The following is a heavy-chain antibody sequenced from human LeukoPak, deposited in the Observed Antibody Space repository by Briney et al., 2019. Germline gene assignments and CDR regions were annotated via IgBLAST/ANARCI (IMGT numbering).Heavy chain of an antibody. J-gene: IGHJ4*02. CDR1: GFTFSSYA. D-gene: IGHD5-18*01. CDR2: ISYDGSNK. V-gene: IGHV3-30-3*01. CDR3: ARDPGYSYGYMSHCDY. Sequence: GGSLRLSCAASGFTFSSYAMHWVRQAPGKGLEWVAVISYDGSNKYYADSVKGRFTISRDNSKNTLYLQMNSLRAEDTAVYYCARDPGYSYGYMSHCDYWGQGTLVTVSS.